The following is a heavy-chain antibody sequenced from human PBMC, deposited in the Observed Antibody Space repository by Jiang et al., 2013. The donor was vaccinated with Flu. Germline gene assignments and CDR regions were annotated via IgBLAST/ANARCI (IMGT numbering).Heavy chain of an antibody. CDR1: GYPFTSYA. CDR3: ARDVGQLGFDY. J-gene: IGHJ4*02. CDR2: INTNTGNP. V-gene: IGHV7-4-1*02. D-gene: IGHD6-13*01. Sequence: SGSELKKPGASVKASCKASGYPFTSYAINWVRQAPGQGLEWMGWINTNTGNPTYAQGFTGRFVFSLDTSVSTASLQISSLKAEDTAVYFCARDVGQLGFDYWGQGTLVTVSS.